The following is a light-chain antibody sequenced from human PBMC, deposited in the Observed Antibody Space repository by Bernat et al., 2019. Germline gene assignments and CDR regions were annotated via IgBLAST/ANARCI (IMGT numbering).Light chain of an antibody. CDR1: RAIGSY. V-gene: IGKV1-9*01. Sequence: DIQLTQSPPFLSASVGDRVTITCRASRAIGSYLAWYQQKPGKVPNLLIYSASTLQTGVPSRFSGSGSGTEFTLTISSLQPGDFATYYCQQLDNFPITFGQGTRLEIK. CDR3: QQLDNFPIT. J-gene: IGKJ5*01. CDR2: SAS.